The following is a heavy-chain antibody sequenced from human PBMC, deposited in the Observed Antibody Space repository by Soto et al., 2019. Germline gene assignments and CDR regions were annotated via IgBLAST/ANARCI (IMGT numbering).Heavy chain of an antibody. CDR3: ARTLHYESSSRGQGDYYYYSYMDV. J-gene: IGHJ6*03. V-gene: IGHV1-8*01. D-gene: IGHD6-13*01. CDR2: MNPNSGNT. CDR1: GYTFTSYD. Sequence: ASVKVSCKASGYTFTSYDINWVRQATGQGLEWMGWMNPNSGNTGYAQKFQGRVTMTRNTSISTAYMELSSLRSEDTAVSYCARTLHYESSSRGQGDYYYYSYMDVWGKGTPVTVSS.